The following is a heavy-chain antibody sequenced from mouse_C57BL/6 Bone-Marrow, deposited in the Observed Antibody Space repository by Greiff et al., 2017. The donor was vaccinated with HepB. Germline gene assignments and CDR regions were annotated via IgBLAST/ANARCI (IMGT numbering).Heavy chain of an antibody. CDR2: ISSGGSYI. Sequence: EVMLVESGGDLVKPGGTLKLTCAASGFTFSSYGMSWVRQTPDKRLEWVATISSGGSYIYYPDSVKGRFTISRDNAKNTLYLQMSSLKSEETAMYYCARHEEPWFAYWGQGTLVTVSA. CDR1: GFTFSSYG. V-gene: IGHV5-6*01. CDR3: ARHEEPWFAY. J-gene: IGHJ3*01.